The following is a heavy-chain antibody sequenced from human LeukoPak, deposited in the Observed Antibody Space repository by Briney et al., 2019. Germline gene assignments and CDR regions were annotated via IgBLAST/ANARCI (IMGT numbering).Heavy chain of an antibody. Sequence: SETLSLTCAVYVGSFSGYYWSWIRQPPGKGLEWIGEINHSGSTNYNSSLKSRVTISVDTSKNQFSLKLTSVTAADTAVYYCARLHTAMANFDYWGQGTLVTVSS. CDR1: VGSFSGYY. CDR2: INHSGST. CDR3: ARLHTAMANFDY. D-gene: IGHD5-18*01. J-gene: IGHJ4*02. V-gene: IGHV4-34*01.